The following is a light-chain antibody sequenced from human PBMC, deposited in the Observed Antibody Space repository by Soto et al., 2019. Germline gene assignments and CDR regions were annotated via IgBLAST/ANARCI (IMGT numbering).Light chain of an antibody. CDR1: QSVSSSY. CDR2: RAT. Sequence: EIVLTQSPGTLSLSPGERATLSCRASQSVSSSYLAWYQQKPGQAPRLLIYRATSRATGIPDRFSGSGSGTDFTLTISSLEPEDFAFYFCQQRSHWPTFGQGTKVDIK. V-gene: IGKV3D-20*02. CDR3: QQRSHWPT. J-gene: IGKJ1*01.